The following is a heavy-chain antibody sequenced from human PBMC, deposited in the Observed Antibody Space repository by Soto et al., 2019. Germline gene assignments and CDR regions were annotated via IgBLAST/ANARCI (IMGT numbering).Heavy chain of an antibody. CDR2: IDPRIGTSGTS. D-gene: IGHD3-16*02. CDR3: ARLSRITFIVD. V-gene: IGHV1-46*04. CDR1: GYTFAHYY. J-gene: IGHJ4*02. Sequence: QVQLVQSGAEVKSPGTSVTLSCQTSGYTFAHYYIHWVRQAPGQGLEYMGIIDPRIGTSGTSTSPQNVQGRLSITSDASTSTVYMELNNLRYEDTAIYYCARLSRITFIVDWGQGTLVTVSS.